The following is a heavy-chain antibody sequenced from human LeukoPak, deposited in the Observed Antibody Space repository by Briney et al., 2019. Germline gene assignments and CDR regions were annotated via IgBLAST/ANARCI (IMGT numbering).Heavy chain of an antibody. D-gene: IGHD1-1*01. Sequence: PGGSLRLSCAASGFTFSSYEMNWVRQAPGKGLEWVSYISSSGSTIYYADSVTGRFTISRDNAKNTLYLQMNSLRAEDTAFYYCVRGVGGMSFFDNWGQGKMVAVSS. CDR2: ISSSGSTI. J-gene: IGHJ4*02. V-gene: IGHV3-48*03. CDR1: GFTFSSYE. CDR3: VRGVGGMSFFDN.